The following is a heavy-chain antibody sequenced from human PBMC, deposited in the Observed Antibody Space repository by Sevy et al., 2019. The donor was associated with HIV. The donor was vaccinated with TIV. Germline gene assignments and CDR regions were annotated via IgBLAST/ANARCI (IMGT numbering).Heavy chain of an antibody. J-gene: IGHJ4*02. CDR2: TYYRSKWYN. Sequence: TLSLTCAISGDSVSSNSAAWNWIRQSPSRGLEWLGRTYYRSKWYNDYAVSVKSRITINPDKSKNQFSLQLNSVTPEDTAVYYCARDLDGGSYYSGTSHYFDYWGQGTLVTVSS. D-gene: IGHD1-26*01. CDR3: ARDLDGGSYYSGTSHYFDY. V-gene: IGHV6-1*01. CDR1: GDSVSSNSAA.